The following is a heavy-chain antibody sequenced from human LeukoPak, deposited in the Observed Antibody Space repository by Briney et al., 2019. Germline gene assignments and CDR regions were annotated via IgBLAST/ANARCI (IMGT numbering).Heavy chain of an antibody. CDR1: ECTFTTYG. J-gene: IGHJ4*02. CDR2: IYYDGSNI. V-gene: IGHV3-33*01. D-gene: IGHD1-1*01. CDR3: ARDWKTNSFDY. Sequence: GGTLRLSCAASECTFTTYGMHWVRQAPCKGLEWVAFIYYDGSNIYYADYVKGRFTISRDIFKNTLYLQMDSLRAEDTAIYYCARDWKTNSFDYWGQGTLVTVSS.